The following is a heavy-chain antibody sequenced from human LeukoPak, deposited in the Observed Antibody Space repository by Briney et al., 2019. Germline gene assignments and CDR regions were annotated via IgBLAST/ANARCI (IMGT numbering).Heavy chain of an antibody. Sequence: GGSLRLSCAASGFTFSSYAMSWVRQAPRKGLEWVSAISGSGGSTYYADSVKGRFTISRDNSKNTLYLQMNSLRAEDTAVYYCAKDWGYSGYVSWGQGTLVTVSS. CDR1: GFTFSSYA. CDR2: ISGSGGST. V-gene: IGHV3-23*01. D-gene: IGHD5-12*01. CDR3: AKDWGYSGYVS. J-gene: IGHJ5*02.